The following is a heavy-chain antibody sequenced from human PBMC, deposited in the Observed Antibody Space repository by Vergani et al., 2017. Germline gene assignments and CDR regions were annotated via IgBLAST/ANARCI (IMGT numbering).Heavy chain of an antibody. D-gene: IGHD6-19*01. CDR1: GYSFTSYW. V-gene: IGHV5-51*01. CDR2: IYPGDSDT. J-gene: IGHJ6*03. CDR3: ARMDSSPRSPYYYYYYMDV. Sequence: EVQLVQSGAEVKKPGESLKISCKGSGYSFTSYWIGWVRQMPGKGLEWMGIIYPGDSDTRYSPSFQGQGTISADKSISTAYLQWSSLKASDTAMYYCARMDSSPRSPYYYYYYMDVWGKGTTVTVSS.